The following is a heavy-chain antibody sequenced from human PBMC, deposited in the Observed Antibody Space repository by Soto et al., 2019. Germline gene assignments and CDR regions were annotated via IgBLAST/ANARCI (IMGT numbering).Heavy chain of an antibody. D-gene: IGHD3-22*01. CDR2: IIPIHGRT. CDR1: RSSFIEYA. Sequence: VKRSGKPSRSSFIEYAFIWVRQATGQGLEWMGGIIPIHGRTNYAQKFQGRVTITADESTSTAYLELSSLRSEDTALYYCARGPDSSGFYLFDYWGQGTLVIVSS. V-gene: IGHV1-69*01. J-gene: IGHJ4*02. CDR3: ARGPDSSGFYLFDY.